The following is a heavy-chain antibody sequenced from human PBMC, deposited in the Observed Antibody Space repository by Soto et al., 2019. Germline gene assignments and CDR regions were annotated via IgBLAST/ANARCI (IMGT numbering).Heavy chain of an antibody. CDR1: GYTFTGYY. CDR2: INPNSGGT. CDR3: ARDTYYYDSSGYYRAEYFQH. Sequence: AVKVSSKASGYTFTGYYMHWVRQAPEQRHEWMGWINPNSGGTNYAQKFQGWVTMTRDTSISTAYMELSRLRSDDTAVYYCARDTYYYDSSGYYRAEYFQHWGQGTLVTVSS. J-gene: IGHJ1*01. V-gene: IGHV1-2*04. D-gene: IGHD3-22*01.